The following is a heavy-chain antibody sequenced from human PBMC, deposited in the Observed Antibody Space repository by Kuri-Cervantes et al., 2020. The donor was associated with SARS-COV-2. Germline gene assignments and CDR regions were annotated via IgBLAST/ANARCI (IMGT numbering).Heavy chain of an antibody. CDR2: INHSGST. CDR3: AKEGDNWNYLIDY. D-gene: IGHD1-7*01. V-gene: IGHV4-34*01. Sequence: SETLSLTCAVYGGSFSDHYWSWVRQPPGKGLEWIGEINHSGSTNYNPSLKSRVTISVDTSKNQFSLQLKSVTPEDTAVYYCAKEGDNWNYLIDYWGQGTLVTVSS. CDR1: GGSFSDHY. J-gene: IGHJ4*02.